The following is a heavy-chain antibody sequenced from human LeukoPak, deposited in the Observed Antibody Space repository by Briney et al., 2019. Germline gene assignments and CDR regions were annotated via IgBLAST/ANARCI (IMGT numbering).Heavy chain of an antibody. D-gene: IGHD2-8*01. CDR2: IYSGGST. Sequence: GGSLRLSCAASGFSFNIYEMNWVRQAPGKGLEWVSVIYSGGSTYYADSVKGRFTISRDNSKNTLYLQMNSLRAEDTAVYYCARGGHGLGYFDYWAREPWSPSPQ. CDR3: ARGGHGLGYFDY. CDR1: GFSFNIYE. J-gene: IGHJ4*02. V-gene: IGHV3-53*01.